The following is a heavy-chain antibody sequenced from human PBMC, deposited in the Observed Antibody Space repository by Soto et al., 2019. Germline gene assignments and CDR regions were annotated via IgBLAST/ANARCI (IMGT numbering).Heavy chain of an antibody. J-gene: IGHJ4*02. V-gene: IGHV3-30*18. CDR1: GFTFSSYG. CDR3: AKGWSGWYLDY. D-gene: IGHD6-19*01. Sequence: QVQLVESGGGVVQPGRSLRLSCAASGFTFSSYGMHWVRQAPGKGLEWVAVISYDGSSKYYADSVKGRFTISRDNSKNTLYLQLNSLRAEDTAGYYCAKGWSGWYLDYWCQGTLVTVSS. CDR2: ISYDGSSK.